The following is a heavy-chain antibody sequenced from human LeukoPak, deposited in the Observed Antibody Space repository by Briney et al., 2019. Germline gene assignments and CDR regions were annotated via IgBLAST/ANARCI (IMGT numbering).Heavy chain of an antibody. J-gene: IGHJ4*02. CDR2: IYHSGST. CDR1: GGAISNYY. CDR3: ARNADDSSSYPYFDY. D-gene: IGHD3-22*01. Sequence: PSESLSLKCTVSGGAISNYYWSSIRQPPGKELECIGYIYHSGSTNDNPSLKSRVTISVDTSKNQFSLKLSSVTAAGTAVYYCARNADDSSSYPYFDYCGQGTLVTVSS. V-gene: IGHV4-59*01.